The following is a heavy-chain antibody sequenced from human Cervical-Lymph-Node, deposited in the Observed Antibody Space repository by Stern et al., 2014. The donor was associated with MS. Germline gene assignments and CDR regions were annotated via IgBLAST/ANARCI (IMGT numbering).Heavy chain of an antibody. Sequence: QITLKESGPAMVKPTQTLTLTYTFSGFSLSTSGMRVSWIRQPPGRALEWLARIDWDNTEFYSPSLRTRLTISKDTSRNQVVLVMTNMDPTDTATYFCARSYNWSPFDPWGQGTLVTVSS. J-gene: IGHJ5*02. CDR1: GFSLSTSGMR. V-gene: IGHV2-70*04. CDR2: IDWDNTE. CDR3: ARSYNWSPFDP. D-gene: IGHD1-1*01.